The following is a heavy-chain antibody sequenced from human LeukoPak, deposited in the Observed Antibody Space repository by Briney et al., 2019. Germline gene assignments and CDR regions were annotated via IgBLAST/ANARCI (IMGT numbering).Heavy chain of an antibody. V-gene: IGHV4-59*08. CDR1: VGSISSYY. Sequence: SETLSLTCTVSVGSISSYYWSWIRQPPGKGLEWIGYIYYSGSTNYNPSLKSRVTISVDTSKKQFSLKLSSVTAADTAVYYCARNYDGSGYYLYWGQGTLVTVSS. J-gene: IGHJ4*02. CDR3: ARNYDGSGYYLY. CDR2: IYYSGST. D-gene: IGHD3-22*01.